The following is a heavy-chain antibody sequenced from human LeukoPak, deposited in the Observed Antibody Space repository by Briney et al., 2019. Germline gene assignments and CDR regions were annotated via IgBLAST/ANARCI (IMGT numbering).Heavy chain of an antibody. Sequence: GGSLRLSCAASGFTFSDYNMRWIRQAPGKGLEWVSSISRSGSTKYYADSVKGRFTISRDNAKNSLFLQMNSLRAEDTAVYYCARSIAVAGLPHYYYYMDVWGKGATVTVSS. J-gene: IGHJ6*03. D-gene: IGHD6-19*01. CDR1: GFTFSDYN. V-gene: IGHV3-11*01. CDR3: ARSIAVAGLPHYYYYMDV. CDR2: ISRSGSTK.